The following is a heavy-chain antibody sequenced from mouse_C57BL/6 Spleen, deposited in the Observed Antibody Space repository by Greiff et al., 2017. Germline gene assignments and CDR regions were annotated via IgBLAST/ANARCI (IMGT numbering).Heavy chain of an antibody. CDR1: GYTFTDHI. D-gene: IGHD2-5*01. V-gene: IGHV1-11*01. CDR3: GRAGESNYGYFDV. J-gene: IGHJ1*03. CDR2: IYPVSGET. Sequence: VQLQQSGAELASPGASVTLSCKASGYTFTDHIMNWVKQRPGQGLEWIGRIYPVSGETNYNQKFKGKATFSVDRSSSTVYMVLNSLTSEDPAVYDCGRAGESNYGYFDVWGTGTTVTVSS.